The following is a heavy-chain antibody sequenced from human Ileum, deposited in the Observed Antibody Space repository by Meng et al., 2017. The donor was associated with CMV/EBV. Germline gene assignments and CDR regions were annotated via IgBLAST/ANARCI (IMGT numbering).Heavy chain of an antibody. CDR1: GFTFSNFS. Sequence: CAASGFTFSNFSMIWVRQAPGKGLEWVSSISNSGRYIYDADSVKGRFTISRDNAKNSLSLQMNSLRAEDTAVYYCARAPTLTGGIDYWGQGTLVTVSS. CDR2: ISNSGRYI. J-gene: IGHJ4*02. CDR3: ARAPTLTGGIDY. D-gene: IGHD7-27*01. V-gene: IGHV3-21*01.